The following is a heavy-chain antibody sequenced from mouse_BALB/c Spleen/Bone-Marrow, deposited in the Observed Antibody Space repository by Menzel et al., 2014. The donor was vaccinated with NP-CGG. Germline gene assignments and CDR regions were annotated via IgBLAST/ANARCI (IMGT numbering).Heavy chain of an antibody. CDR1: GFNIKDTY. V-gene: IGHV14-3*02. CDR2: IDPANGNI. Sequence: EVHLQQSGAELVKPGASVKLSCTASGFNIKDTYMYWVKQRPEQGLEWIGRIDPANGNIKYDPKFQGKATITADTSSNTAFLQLGTLTSDSTTVYYCDSCVSGFYFDYWGQGTTLTVSS. CDR3: DSCVSGFYFDY. J-gene: IGHJ2*01.